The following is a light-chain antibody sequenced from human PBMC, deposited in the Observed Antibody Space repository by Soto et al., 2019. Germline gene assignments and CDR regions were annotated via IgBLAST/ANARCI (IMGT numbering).Light chain of an antibody. CDR2: SNS. CDR1: SSNIGRNP. CDR3: TAWDDSVNGHWV. J-gene: IGLJ3*02. Sequence: QSVLTQPPSASGTPGQRVTMSCSGGSSNIGRNPVNWYQQVPGTAPKLLIYSNSRRPSGVPDRFSGSKSGTSASLAISGLQSEDEADCYCTAWDDSVNGHWVFGGGTQLTVL. V-gene: IGLV1-44*01.